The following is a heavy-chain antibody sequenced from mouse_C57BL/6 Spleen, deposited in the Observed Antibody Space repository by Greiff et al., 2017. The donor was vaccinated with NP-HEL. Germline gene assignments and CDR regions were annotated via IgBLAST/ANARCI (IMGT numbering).Heavy chain of an antibody. J-gene: IGHJ3*01. CDR3: ARLTAQAY. V-gene: IGHV5-6*01. CDR1: GFTFSSYG. Sequence: EVMLVESGGDLVKPGGSLKLSCAASGFTFSSYGMSWVRQTPDKRLEWVATISSGGSYTYYPDSVKGRFTISRDNAKNTLYLQMSSLKSEDTAMYYCARLTAQAYWGQGTLVTVSA. D-gene: IGHD3-2*02. CDR2: ISSGGSYT.